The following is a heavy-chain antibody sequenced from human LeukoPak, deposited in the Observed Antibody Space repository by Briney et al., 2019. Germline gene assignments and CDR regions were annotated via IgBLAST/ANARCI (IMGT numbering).Heavy chain of an antibody. Sequence: GGSLRLSCAASGFTFSIYAMSWVRQAPGKGLQWVSSITSRGESTWYVDSVKGRFTITRDNSENTLYLQMHSLRAEDTAVYYCVRDRPNYYGSDGHYYRRDGDYWGRGTLVSVSS. J-gene: IGHJ4*02. V-gene: IGHV3-23*01. CDR1: GFTFSIYA. CDR2: ITSRGEST. CDR3: VRDRPNYYGSDGHYYRRDGDY. D-gene: IGHD3-22*01.